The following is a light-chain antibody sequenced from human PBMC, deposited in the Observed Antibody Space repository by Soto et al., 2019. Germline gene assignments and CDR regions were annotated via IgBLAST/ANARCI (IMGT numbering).Light chain of an antibody. CDR3: QQFRT. V-gene: IGKV3-20*01. J-gene: IGKJ4*01. CDR2: GAS. CDR1: QSVSSSY. Sequence: EIVLTQSPGTLSLSPGERATLSCRASQSVSSSYLAWYQQKPGQAPRLLIYGASSRATGIPDRFSGSGSGTDFNLTISRLEPEDFAVYYCQQFRTFGGGTKVEIK.